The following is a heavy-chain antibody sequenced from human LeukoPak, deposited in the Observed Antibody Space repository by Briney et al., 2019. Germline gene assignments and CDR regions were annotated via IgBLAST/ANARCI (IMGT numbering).Heavy chain of an antibody. CDR1: GYTFTSYD. CDR2: MNPNSGNT. Sequence: ASVKVSCKASGYTFTSYDINWVRQATGQGREWMGWMNPNSGNTGYAQKFQGRVTMTRNTSISTAYMELSSLRSEDTAVYYCAKDIRVGATLGGFDYWGQGTLVTVSS. J-gene: IGHJ4*02. V-gene: IGHV1-8*01. CDR3: AKDIRVGATLGGFDY. D-gene: IGHD1-26*01.